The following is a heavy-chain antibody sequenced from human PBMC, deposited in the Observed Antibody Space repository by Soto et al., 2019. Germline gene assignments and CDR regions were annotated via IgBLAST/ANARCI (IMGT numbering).Heavy chain of an antibody. V-gene: IGHV4-59*01. CDR2: IHYSGTT. J-gene: IGHJ4*02. D-gene: IGHD6-13*01. CDR3: AAGEASSRNLAPYYLDF. CDR1: GGSMRNYF. Sequence: SETLSLTCTVSGGSMRNYFWAWIRQPPGKGLEWIGYIHYSGTTSFFPSYNPSLRSRVTISEDTSKNQFSLKLLSVTTADTAVYFCAAGEASSRNLAPYYLDFWGQGTLVTVSS.